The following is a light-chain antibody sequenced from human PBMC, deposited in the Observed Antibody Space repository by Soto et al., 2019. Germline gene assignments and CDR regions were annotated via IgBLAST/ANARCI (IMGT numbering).Light chain of an antibody. V-gene: IGKV3-20*01. CDR3: RNYGSSPQT. J-gene: IGKJ1*01. CDR1: QSVSSSY. CDR2: GAS. Sequence: EIVLTQSPGTLSLSPGERATLSCRASQSVSSSYFAWYQQKPGQAPRLLIYGASSRATAIPDRFSGSGSGTDFPLTISRPDPENIPVIYRRNYGSSPQTFGQATTV.